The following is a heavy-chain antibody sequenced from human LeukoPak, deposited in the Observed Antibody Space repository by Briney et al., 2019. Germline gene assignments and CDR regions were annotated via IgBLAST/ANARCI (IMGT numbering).Heavy chain of an antibody. CDR1: GGSFSGYY. CDR3: AREGNYVWGSYRPINWFDP. V-gene: IGHV4-34*01. CDR2: INHSGST. J-gene: IGHJ5*02. Sequence: SETLSLTCAVYGGSFSGYYWSWIRQPPGKGLEWIGEINHSGSTNYNPSLKSRVTISVDTSKNQFSLKLSSVTAADTAVYYYAREGNYVWGSYRPINWFDPWGQGTLVTVSS. D-gene: IGHD3-16*02.